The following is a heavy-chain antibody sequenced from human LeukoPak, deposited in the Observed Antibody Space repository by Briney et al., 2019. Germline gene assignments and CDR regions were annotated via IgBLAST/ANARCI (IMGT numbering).Heavy chain of an antibody. CDR1: GFTFSSYS. CDR2: ISSSSSYI. Sequence: PGGSLRLSCAASGFTFSSYSMNWVRQAPGKGLEWVSSISSSSSYIYYADPVKGRFTISRDNAKSSLYLQMNSLRAEDTAVYYCARVVAVAGRAFDIWGQGTMVTVSS. J-gene: IGHJ3*02. D-gene: IGHD6-19*01. V-gene: IGHV3-21*01. CDR3: ARVVAVAGRAFDI.